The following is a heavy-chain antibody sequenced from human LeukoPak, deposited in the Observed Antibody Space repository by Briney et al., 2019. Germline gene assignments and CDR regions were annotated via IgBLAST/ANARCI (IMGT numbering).Heavy chain of an antibody. D-gene: IGHD1-26*01. V-gene: IGHV3-7*04. CDR2: IKQDGSEK. Sequence: PGGSLRLSCAASGFTFSSYWMTWVRQAPGKGLEWVANIKQDGSEKYYVDSVKGRFTISRDNAKNSLYLQMNSLRADDTALYYCVRHWEGVESDAFDIWGQGTMVTVSS. J-gene: IGHJ3*02. CDR3: VRHWEGVESDAFDI. CDR1: GFTFSSYW.